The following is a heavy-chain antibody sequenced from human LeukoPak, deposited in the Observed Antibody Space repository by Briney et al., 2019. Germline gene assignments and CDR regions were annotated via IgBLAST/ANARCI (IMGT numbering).Heavy chain of an antibody. V-gene: IGHV4-59*01. CDR2: IYYSGST. D-gene: IGHD4-17*01. J-gene: IGHJ4*02. CDR1: GGSISSYY. Sequence: PSETLPLTCTVSGGSISSYYWSWIRQPPGKGLEWLGYIYYSGSTNYNPSLKSRVTISVDTSKNQFSLKLSSVTAADTAVYYCAGADYGDSFDYWGQGTLVTVSS. CDR3: AGADYGDSFDY.